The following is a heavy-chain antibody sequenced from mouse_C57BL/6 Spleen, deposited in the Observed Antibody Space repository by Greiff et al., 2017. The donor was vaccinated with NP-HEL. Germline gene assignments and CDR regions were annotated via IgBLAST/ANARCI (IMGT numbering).Heavy chain of an antibody. CDR3: ARRGGGLWYQGGNAMDY. CDR2: INPNNGGT. V-gene: IGHV1-18*01. J-gene: IGHJ4*01. D-gene: IGHD2-1*01. Sequence: EVQLQQSGPELVKPGASVKIPCKASGYTFTDYNMDWVKQSHGKSLEWIGDINPNNGGTIYNQKFKGKATLTVDKSSSTAYMELRSLTSEDTAVYYCARRGGGLWYQGGNAMDYWGQGTSVTVSS. CDR1: GYTFTDYN.